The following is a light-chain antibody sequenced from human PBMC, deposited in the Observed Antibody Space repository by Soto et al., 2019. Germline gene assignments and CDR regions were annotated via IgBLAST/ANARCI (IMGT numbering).Light chain of an antibody. Sequence: DIQMTQSPSSLSASVGDGVTITCRASQTISFYLNWYQQKPGKAPKLLIYAASNLQSGVPSRFSASGSGTEFTLTLNSLQPEDFATYYCQQAYSTPWTFGQGTKVEIK. J-gene: IGKJ1*01. V-gene: IGKV1-39*01. CDR1: QTISFY. CDR2: AAS. CDR3: QQAYSTPWT.